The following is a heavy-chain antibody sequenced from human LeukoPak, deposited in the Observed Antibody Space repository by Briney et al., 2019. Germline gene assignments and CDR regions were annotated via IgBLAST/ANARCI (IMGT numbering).Heavy chain of an antibody. V-gene: IGHV1-2*02. Sequence: ASVKVSCKASGYTFTDYYMHWARQAPGQGLEWMGWIIPNSGGTNYAQKFQGRVTMTRDTSISTAYMELSRLRSDDTAVYYCARDRGGSSGWYGTPDAFDIWGQGTMVTVSS. CDR2: IIPNSGGT. CDR3: ARDRGGSSGWYGTPDAFDI. J-gene: IGHJ3*02. CDR1: GYTFTDYY. D-gene: IGHD6-19*01.